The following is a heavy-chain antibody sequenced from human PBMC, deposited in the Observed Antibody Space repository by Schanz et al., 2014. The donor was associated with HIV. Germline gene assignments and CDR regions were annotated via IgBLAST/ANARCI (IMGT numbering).Heavy chain of an antibody. Sequence: QVQLVQSGAEVKKPGASVKVSCKASGYTFTAYYIHWVRQAPGQGLEWMGGFDPEDGEAIFAQNFQGRLTLTEDTSTDTAYMELSGLRFEDTAVYYCTTALTFVPPAGRVWFDPWGQGTLVTVSS. CDR2: FDPEDGEA. D-gene: IGHD1-1*01. CDR3: TTALTFVPPAGRVWFDP. CDR1: GYTFTAYY. J-gene: IGHJ5*02. V-gene: IGHV1-24*01.